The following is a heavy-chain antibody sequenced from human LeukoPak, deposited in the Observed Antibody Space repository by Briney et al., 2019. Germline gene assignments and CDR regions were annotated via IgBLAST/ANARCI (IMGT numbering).Heavy chain of an antibody. CDR2: IIPIFGTA. J-gene: IGHJ4*02. CDR3: ARRPITIFGVVTYYFDY. V-gene: IGHV1-69*13. CDR1: GGTFSSYA. Sequence: SVKVSCKASGGTFSSYAISWVRQAPGQGLEWRGGIIPIFGTANYAQKFQGRVTITADESTSTAYMKLSSLRSEDTAVYYCARRPITIFGVVTYYFDYWGQGTLVTVSS. D-gene: IGHD3-3*01.